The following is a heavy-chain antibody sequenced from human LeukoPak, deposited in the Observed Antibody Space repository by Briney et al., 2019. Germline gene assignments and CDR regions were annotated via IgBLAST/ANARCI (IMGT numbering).Heavy chain of an antibody. V-gene: IGHV3-30*19. J-gene: IGHJ4*02. CDR3: ARDGDYDSSGYHFGY. Sequence: GGSLRLSCAASGFTFSSYGMHWVRQAPGRGLEWVAVVSYDGHNKYYGDSVKGRFTISRDNSKNTLYLQMDSLRAEDTAVYYCARDGDYDSSGYHFGYWGQGTLVTVSS. CDR1: GFTFSSYG. D-gene: IGHD3-22*01. CDR2: VSYDGHNK.